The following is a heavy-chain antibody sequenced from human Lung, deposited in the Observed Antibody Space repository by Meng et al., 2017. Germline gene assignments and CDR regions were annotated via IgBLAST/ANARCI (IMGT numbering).Heavy chain of an antibody. D-gene: IGHD6-19*01. CDR3: VRSSAWVRTGFDP. J-gene: IGHJ5*02. CDR2: IGHSGFT. Sequence: LQESGPGLGKPSEALSLTCSVSGGSISTSGYYWGWIRQPPGKGLEWIGSIGHSGFTYYTPSLKSRVAVSLDTSKSQFSLMLTSVTAADTAVYYCVRSSAWVRTGFDPWGQGTLVTVSS. V-gene: IGHV4-39*01. CDR1: GGSISTSGYY.